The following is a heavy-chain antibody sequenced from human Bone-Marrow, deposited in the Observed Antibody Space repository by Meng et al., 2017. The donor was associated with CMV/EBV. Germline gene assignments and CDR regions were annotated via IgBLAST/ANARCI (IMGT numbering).Heavy chain of an antibody. CDR2: IRSKANSYAT. CDR1: GFIFSGSA. V-gene: IGHV3-73*01. Sequence: LKISCAASGFIFSGSAMHWVRQASGKGLEWVGRIRSKANSYATAYAASVKGRFTISRDDSKNTAYLQMNSLKTEDTAVYYCTRPAVAGTFWFDPWGQGTLVTVSS. J-gene: IGHJ5*02. CDR3: TRPAVAGTFWFDP. D-gene: IGHD6-19*01.